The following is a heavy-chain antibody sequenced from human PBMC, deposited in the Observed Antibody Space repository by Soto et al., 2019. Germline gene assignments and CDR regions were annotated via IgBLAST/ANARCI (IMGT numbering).Heavy chain of an antibody. D-gene: IGHD2-21*02. J-gene: IGHJ4*02. V-gene: IGHV1-8*01. CDR3: ARVNRVVVTAGLGY. Sequence: QVQLVQSGAEVKKPGASVKVSCKASGYTFTSYDINWGRQATGQGLEWMGWMNPNSGNTGYAQKFQGRVTMTSNTSISTAYMELSSLRSEDTAVYYCARVNRVVVTAGLGYWGQGTLVTVSS. CDR2: MNPNSGNT. CDR1: GYTFTSYD.